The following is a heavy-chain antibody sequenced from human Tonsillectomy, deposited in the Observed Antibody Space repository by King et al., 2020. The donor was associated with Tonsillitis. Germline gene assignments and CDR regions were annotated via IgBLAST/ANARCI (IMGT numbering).Heavy chain of an antibody. D-gene: IGHD3-3*01. CDR1: GFTFDDYA. CDR2: ISGEGGST. V-gene: IGHV3-43*02. J-gene: IGHJ6*03. Sequence: VQLVESGGGVVQPGGSLRLSCAASGFTFDDYAMHWVRQAPGKGLEGVSLISGEGGSTHYADSVKGRLTFSRDNSKNFLYLQMNSLGTEDTALYYCAQSRSYYDFWSGSQDYYYMDVWGKGTTVTVSS. CDR3: AQSRSYYDFWSGSQDYYYMDV.